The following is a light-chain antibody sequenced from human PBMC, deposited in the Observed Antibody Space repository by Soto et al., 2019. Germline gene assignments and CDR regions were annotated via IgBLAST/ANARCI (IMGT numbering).Light chain of an antibody. V-gene: IGKV1-39*01. CDR3: QHSYGTPRT. Sequence: DIQMTQSPSSLSASVGDRVTITCRASQSISTYLNWYQHKPGKAPKVLIYAVSSLQSGVPSRFSGSGSGTDFTLTITSLQPEDSATYYCQHSYGTPRTFGQATNVDIK. CDR2: AVS. J-gene: IGKJ1*01. CDR1: QSISTY.